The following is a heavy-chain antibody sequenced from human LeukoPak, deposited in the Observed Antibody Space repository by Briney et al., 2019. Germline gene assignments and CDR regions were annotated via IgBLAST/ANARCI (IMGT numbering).Heavy chain of an antibody. CDR2: IYPGDSDT. CDR3: ARGGTYYYDSSGYYYEL. Sequence: GASLQISCKGSGYSFTSYWIGWVRQLPGKGLEWMGIIYPGDSDTRYSPSFQGQVTISADKSISTAYLQWSSLKASDTAMYYCARGGTYYYDSSGYYYELWGQGTLVTVSS. J-gene: IGHJ4*02. D-gene: IGHD3-22*01. V-gene: IGHV5-51*01. CDR1: GYSFTSYW.